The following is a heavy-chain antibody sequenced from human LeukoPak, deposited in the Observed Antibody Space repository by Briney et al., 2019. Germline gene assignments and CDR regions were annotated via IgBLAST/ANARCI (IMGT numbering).Heavy chain of an antibody. CDR1: GFTFSSYA. J-gene: IGHJ4*02. CDR2: ISGSGGST. Sequence: GGSLRLSCAASGFTFSSYAMSWVRQAPGKGLEWVSAISGSGGSTYYADSVKGRFTISRDNSKNTLYLQMNSLRAEDTAVYYCAKFLPTHIVVANYYFDYWGKGTLVTVSS. CDR3: AKFLPTHIVVANYYFDY. D-gene: IGHD2-21*01. V-gene: IGHV3-23*01.